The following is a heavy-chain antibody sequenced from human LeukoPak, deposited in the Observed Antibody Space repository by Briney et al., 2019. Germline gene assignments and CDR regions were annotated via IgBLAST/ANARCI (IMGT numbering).Heavy chain of an antibody. CDR2: INPNSGGT. Sequence: GASVTVSCMASGYTFTGYYIHWLRQAPGQGLAWMGWINPNSGGTNYAQNFQGRVTMTRDTSISTAYMELSRLRSDDTAMYYCAREHSSSSGKVFDYWGQGTLVTVSS. J-gene: IGHJ4*02. CDR1: GYTFTGYY. D-gene: IGHD6-6*01. CDR3: AREHSSSSGKVFDY. V-gene: IGHV1-2*02.